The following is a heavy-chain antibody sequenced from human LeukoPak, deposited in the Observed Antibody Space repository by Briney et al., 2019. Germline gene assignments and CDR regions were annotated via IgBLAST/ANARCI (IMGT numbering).Heavy chain of an antibody. Sequence: GGSLRLSCAASGFTFSNSAMSWVRQTPGEGPEWVSAISASGGSAYYPDSVKGRFTISRDNSKNTLYLQMNSLRAEETAVYYCAKDRVGAILYFDNWGQGTLVTVSS. CDR2: ISASGGSA. V-gene: IGHV3-23*01. J-gene: IGHJ4*02. CDR1: GFTFSNSA. D-gene: IGHD1-26*01. CDR3: AKDRVGAILYFDN.